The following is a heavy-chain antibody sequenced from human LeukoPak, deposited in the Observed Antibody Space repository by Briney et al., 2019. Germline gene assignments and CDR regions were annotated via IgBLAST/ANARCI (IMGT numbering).Heavy chain of an antibody. V-gene: IGHV4-59*08. J-gene: IGHJ4*02. CDR3: ARHADYKGEDY. D-gene: IGHD4-11*01. CDR2: IYYTGST. Sequence: SKTLSLTCSVSGGSISSLYWSWIRQPPGKGLEWIGYIYYTGSTNYNPSLKSRVTMFVDMSKNQFSLRLSSVTAADTAVYYCARHADYKGEDYWGQGTLVTVSS. CDR1: GGSISSLY.